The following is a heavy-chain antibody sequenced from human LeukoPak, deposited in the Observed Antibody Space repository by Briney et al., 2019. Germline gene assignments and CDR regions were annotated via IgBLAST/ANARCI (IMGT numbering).Heavy chain of an antibody. V-gene: IGHV4-39*01. D-gene: IGHD3-22*01. CDR2: IYYSGST. CDR1: GGSISSSSYY. J-gene: IGHJ4*02. Sequence: SETLSLTCTVSGGSISSSSYYWGWIRQPPGKGLEWIGSIYYSGSTYYNPSLKSRVTISVDTSKNQYSLKLSSVTAADTAVYYCARHKATMIVVVEYFDYWGQGTLATVSS. CDR3: ARHKATMIVVVEYFDY.